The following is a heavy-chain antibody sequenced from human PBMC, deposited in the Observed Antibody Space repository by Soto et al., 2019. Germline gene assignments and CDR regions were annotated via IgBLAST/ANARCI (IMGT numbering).Heavy chain of an antibody. V-gene: IGHV3-21*06. Sequence: VQLVESGGGLVKPGGSLRLSCAASGFTFSTYLMNWVRQAPGKGLEWVSSIKSDSSSLYYADSVKGRFTISRDNAKNSLHLQMNSLRVEDTATYFCARKPMTGSQSGAFDLWGQGTMVTVSS. CDR2: IKSDSSSL. D-gene: IGHD3-9*01. CDR3: ARKPMTGSQSGAFDL. CDR1: GFTFSTYL. J-gene: IGHJ3*01.